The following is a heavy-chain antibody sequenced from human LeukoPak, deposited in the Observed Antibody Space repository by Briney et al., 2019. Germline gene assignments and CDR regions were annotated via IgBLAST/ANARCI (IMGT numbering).Heavy chain of an antibody. V-gene: IGHV3-20*01. CDR2: INWNGGST. Sequence: GGSLRLSCAAPEFTCDGYGMRCGCRAPRKRLEWVSGINWNGGSTGYADSVKGRFAISRDNAKNSLYLQMNSLRAEDTALYHCARGPAGGRGNYYYGMDVWGRGTTVTVSS. CDR3: ARGPAGGRGNYYYGMDV. D-gene: IGHD2-2*01. CDR1: EFTCDGYG. J-gene: IGHJ6*02.